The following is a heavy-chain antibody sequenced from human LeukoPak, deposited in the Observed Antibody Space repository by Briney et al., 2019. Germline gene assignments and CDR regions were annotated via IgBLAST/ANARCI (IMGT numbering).Heavy chain of an antibody. J-gene: IGHJ4*02. V-gene: IGHV3-74*01. CDR1: GFNVRSYW. D-gene: IGHD3-10*01. CDR3: ARGQKQDVLLWFGELLKEGVYYFDY. CDR2: INRDGSTT. Sequence: GGSLRLSCAASGFNVRSYWMHWVRQVPGKGLVWVSRINRDGSTTNYANSVKGRFTISKDSAKNSLYLQMNSLRAEDTAVYYCARGQKQDVLLWFGELLKEGVYYFDYWGQGTLVTVSS.